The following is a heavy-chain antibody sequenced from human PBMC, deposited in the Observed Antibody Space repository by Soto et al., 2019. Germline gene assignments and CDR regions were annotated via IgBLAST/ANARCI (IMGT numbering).Heavy chain of an antibody. J-gene: IGHJ6*02. CDR3: ERESVADPTWYYGMDV. CDR2: IYSGGST. D-gene: IGHD6-13*01. V-gene: IGHV3-53*01. Sequence: EVQLVESGGALIQPGGSLRLSCAASGFTVSSNYMSWVRQAPGKVLEWVSVIYSGGSTYSADSVKGRFTISRDNTNNTLYLQMNSLRAEDTVVYYCERESVADPTWYYGMDVSGQGTTITVS. CDR1: GFTVSSNY.